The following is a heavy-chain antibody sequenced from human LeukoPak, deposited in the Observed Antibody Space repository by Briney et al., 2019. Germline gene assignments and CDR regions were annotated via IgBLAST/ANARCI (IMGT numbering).Heavy chain of an antibody. CDR3: ARIKDGFWSGYSKGGLDY. D-gene: IGHD3-3*01. V-gene: IGHV1-2*02. CDR1: GYTFTGYY. CDR2: INPNSGGT. J-gene: IGHJ4*02. Sequence: ASVKVSCKASGYTFTGYYMNWVRQAPGQGLEWMGWINPNSGGTNYAQKFQGRVTMTRDTSISTAYMELSGLRSDDTAVYYCARIKDGFWSGYSKGGLDYWGQGTLVTVSS.